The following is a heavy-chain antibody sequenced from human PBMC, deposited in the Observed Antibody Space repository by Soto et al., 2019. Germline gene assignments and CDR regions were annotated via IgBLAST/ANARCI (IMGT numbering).Heavy chain of an antibody. CDR1: GFSLSSNRVG. CDR3: AHTLVAGLGYYFDY. D-gene: IGHD6-19*01. V-gene: IGHV2-5*02. Sequence: QITLKESGPTLVKPTQTLRLTCTFTGFSLSSNRVGVGWIRQPPGKALEWLALIYWDDDKRYSPFLKSRLTITKDTSKNQVVLTMTNMDPMDTATYFCAHTLVAGLGYYFDYWGQGTLVTVSS. J-gene: IGHJ4*02. CDR2: IYWDDDK.